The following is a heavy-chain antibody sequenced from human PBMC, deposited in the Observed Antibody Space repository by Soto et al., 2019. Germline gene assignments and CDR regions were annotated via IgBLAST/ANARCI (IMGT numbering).Heavy chain of an antibody. CDR1: GFTFSNYA. D-gene: IGHD6-13*01. CDR2: ISGSGGST. CDR3: AKDRAAAGPYYFDY. Sequence: GGSLRLSCAASGFTFSNYAMSWVRQAPGKGLEWVSVISGSGGSTFYTDAVKDRFTISRDNSKNTLYLQTNSLRAEDTALYYCAKDRAAAGPYYFDYWGQGTLVTVSS. J-gene: IGHJ4*02. V-gene: IGHV3-23*01.